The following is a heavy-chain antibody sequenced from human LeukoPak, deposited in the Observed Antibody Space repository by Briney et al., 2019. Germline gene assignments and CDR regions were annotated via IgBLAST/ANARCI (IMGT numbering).Heavy chain of an antibody. J-gene: IGHJ3*02. CDR1: GYSFTSYW. V-gene: IGHV5-51*01. Sequence: GESLKISCKGSGYSFTSYWIAWVRQMPGKGLEWMGIIYPGDSDTRYSPSFQGQVTISADKSISTAYLQWSSLKASDTAMYYCARHGYYASGIYYSDAFDIWGQGTMVTVSS. D-gene: IGHD3-10*01. CDR3: ARHGYYASGIYYSDAFDI. CDR2: IYPGDSDT.